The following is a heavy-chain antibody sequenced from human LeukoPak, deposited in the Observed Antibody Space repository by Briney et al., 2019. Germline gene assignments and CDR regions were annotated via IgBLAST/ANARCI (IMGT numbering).Heavy chain of an antibody. CDR3: AKWGDYDILTGYYVPDY. D-gene: IGHD3-9*01. CDR2: ITGSDGTS. J-gene: IGHJ4*02. Sequence: PGTSLRLSCVASGFTFTNYAMRWVRQAPGKGLEWVSAITGSDGTSHYADSVKGRFTISRDNSKNTLDLQVNSLRAEDTAVYYCAKWGDYDILTGYYVPDYWGQGTLVTVSS. CDR1: GFTFTNYA. V-gene: IGHV3-23*01.